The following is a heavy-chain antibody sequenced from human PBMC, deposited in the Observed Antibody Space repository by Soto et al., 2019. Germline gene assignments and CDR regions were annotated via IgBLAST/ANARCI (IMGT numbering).Heavy chain of an antibody. J-gene: IGHJ6*02. Sequence: VGSLRLSCAASGFTFSSYWMHWVRQAPGKGLVWVSRINSDGSSRDYADSVKGRFTISRDNAKSTLYLQMNSLRAEDTAVYYCARDGPAYYYASGTYYNARGYGMDVWGQGTTVTVSS. CDR2: INSDGSSR. V-gene: IGHV3-74*01. D-gene: IGHD3-10*01. CDR3: ARDGPAYYYASGTYYNARGYGMDV. CDR1: GFTFSSYW.